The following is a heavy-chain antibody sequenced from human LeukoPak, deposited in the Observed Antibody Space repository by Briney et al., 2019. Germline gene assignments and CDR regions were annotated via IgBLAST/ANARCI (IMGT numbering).Heavy chain of an antibody. D-gene: IGHD3-3*02. V-gene: IGHV3-53*01. CDR1: GFSFSLNY. J-gene: IGHJ2*01. CDR2: LYSGSDT. CDR3: ARVGDHFHWYLDL. Sequence: GGSLTLSCAASGFSFSLNYMNWVRQAPGKGLEWVSILYSGSDTYYADSVKGRFTTSRDSSKNMLFLHMNSLRAEDTAVYYCARVGDHFHWYLDLWGRGTLVTVSS.